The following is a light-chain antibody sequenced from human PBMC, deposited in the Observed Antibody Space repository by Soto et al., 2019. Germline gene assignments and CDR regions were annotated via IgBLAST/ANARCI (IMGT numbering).Light chain of an antibody. CDR1: QTVPSR. CDR3: QQRSNWPPIT. Sequence: EIVMTQSPATLSVSPGEGVTLSCRASQTVPSRIAWYQQKPGQAPSLLIYGASTRASGLPARFSGSGSGTDFTLTISSLEPEDFAVYYCQQRSNWPPITFGQGTRLEIK. CDR2: GAS. J-gene: IGKJ5*01. V-gene: IGKV3-15*01.